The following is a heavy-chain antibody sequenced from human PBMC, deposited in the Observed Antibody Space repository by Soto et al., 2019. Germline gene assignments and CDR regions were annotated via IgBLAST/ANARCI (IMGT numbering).Heavy chain of an antibody. CDR3: ARWGTTGGLDV. D-gene: IGHD3-16*01. J-gene: IGHJ1*01. CDR2: TSYEGSNK. CDR1: GFTFRSYV. V-gene: IGHV3-33*05. Sequence: QVQLVESGGGVVQPGTSLRLSCVGSGFTFRSYVIHWVRQAPGKGLEWVALTSYEGSNKDYGDSVKGRFTISRENSRNTVDLHRDSLRREDTARYYCARWGTTGGLDVWGQGTLVSVSS.